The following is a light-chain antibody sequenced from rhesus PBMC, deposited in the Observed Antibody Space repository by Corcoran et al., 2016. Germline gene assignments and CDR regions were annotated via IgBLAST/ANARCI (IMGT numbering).Light chain of an antibody. J-gene: IGKJ2*01. CDR3: VQAIAFPYS. CDR1: QSLLHRNGNTY. Sequence: DIVMTQTPLSLPITPGEPASISSRSSQSLLHRNGNTYLHWYLQKPGQSPPLLIYGGSNSASGVPDRLSGSGEGTDCTLKISKVEAEDVGVYYCVQAIAFPYSFGQGTKVEIK. CDR2: GGS. V-gene: IGKV2-72*01.